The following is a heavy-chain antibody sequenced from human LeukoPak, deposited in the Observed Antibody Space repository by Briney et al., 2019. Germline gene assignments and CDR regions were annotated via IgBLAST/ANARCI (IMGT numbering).Heavy chain of an antibody. Sequence: GGSLRLSCAASGFTFSSYGMHWVRQAPGKGLEWVAVISYDGSNKYYADSVKGRFTISRENSKNKLYLQMNSLRAEDTDVYYCAKASPAAMGAFDIWGQGTMVTVSS. V-gene: IGHV3-30*18. CDR2: ISYDGSNK. D-gene: IGHD2-2*01. CDR3: AKASPAAMGAFDI. CDR1: GFTFSSYG. J-gene: IGHJ3*02.